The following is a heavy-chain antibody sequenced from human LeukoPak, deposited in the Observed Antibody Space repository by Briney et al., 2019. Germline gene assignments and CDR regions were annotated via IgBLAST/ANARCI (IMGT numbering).Heavy chain of an antibody. D-gene: IGHD1-26*01. CDR3: AKLSFYSGSSNFDY. J-gene: IGHJ4*02. Sequence: PGRSLRLSCAASGFTFSSYGMHWVRQAPGKGLEWVAVISYDGSNKYYADSAKGRFTISRDNSKNTLYLQMNSLRAEDTAVYYCAKLSFYSGSSNFDYWGQGTLVTVSS. CDR2: ISYDGSNK. V-gene: IGHV3-30*18. CDR1: GFTFSSYG.